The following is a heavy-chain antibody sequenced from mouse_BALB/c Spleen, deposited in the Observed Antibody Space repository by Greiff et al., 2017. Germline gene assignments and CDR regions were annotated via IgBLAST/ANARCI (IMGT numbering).Heavy chain of an antibody. Sequence: EVQRVESGGGLVKPGGSLKLSCAASGFTFSSYAMSWVRQTPEKRLEWVASISSGGSTYYPDSVKGRFTISRDNARNILYLQMSSLRSEDTAMYYCARREDYYGSSYAWFAYWGQGTLVTVSA. D-gene: IGHD1-1*01. CDR1: GFTFSSYA. V-gene: IGHV5-6-5*01. CDR3: ARREDYYGSSYAWFAY. CDR2: ISSGGST. J-gene: IGHJ3*01.